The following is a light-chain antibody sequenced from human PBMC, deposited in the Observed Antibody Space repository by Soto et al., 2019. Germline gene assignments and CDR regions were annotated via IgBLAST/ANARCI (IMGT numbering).Light chain of an antibody. CDR3: QQYGYSPIT. J-gene: IGKJ5*01. CDR2: AAS. CDR1: QSVSSSH. V-gene: IGKV3-20*01. Sequence: EIVLTQSPGTLSLSPGASATLSCRASQSVSSSHLAWYQHKPGQAPRLIIYAASSRATGSPDRFSGGGSGTDFTLTISSLEPEDFAVYDCQQYGYSPITFGQGTRLEIK.